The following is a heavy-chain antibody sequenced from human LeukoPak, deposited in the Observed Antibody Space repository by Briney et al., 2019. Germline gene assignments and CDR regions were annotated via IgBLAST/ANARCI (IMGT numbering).Heavy chain of an antibody. CDR1: GYTFTDYY. Sequence: ASVKVSCKASGYTFTDYYIHWMRQVPGQGLEWMGIINPSGGSTSYAQKFQGRVTMTRDTSTSTVYMELSSLRSEDTAVYYCARVGGSGSYYPIQSLDYWGQGTLVTVSS. J-gene: IGHJ4*02. D-gene: IGHD3-10*01. CDR3: ARVGGSGSYYPIQSLDY. CDR2: INPSGGST. V-gene: IGHV1-46*01.